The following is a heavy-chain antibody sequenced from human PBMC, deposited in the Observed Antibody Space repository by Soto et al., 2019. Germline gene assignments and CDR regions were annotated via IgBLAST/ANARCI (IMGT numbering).Heavy chain of an antibody. V-gene: IGHV4-39*01. J-gene: IGHJ4*02. CDR3: ARRNLEQWDSGPHYYFDY. CDR2: IYYSGST. CDR1: GGSISSSSYY. Sequence: QLQLQESGPGLVKPSETLSLTCTVSGGSISSSSYYWGWIRQPPGKGLEWIGSIYYSGSTYYNPSLKSRVTISVDTSKNQFSLKLSSVTAADTAVYYCARRNLEQWDSGPHYYFDYWGQGTLVTVSS. D-gene: IGHD6-19*01.